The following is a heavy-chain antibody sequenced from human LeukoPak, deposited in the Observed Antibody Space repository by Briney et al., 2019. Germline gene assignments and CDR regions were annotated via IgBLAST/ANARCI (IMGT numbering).Heavy chain of an antibody. CDR3: ARQGGNYDILTGYYSYYFDY. Sequence: SETLSLTCTVSSGSISSSSYYWGWIRQPPGKGLEWIGSIYYSGSTYYNPSLKSRVTISVDTSKNQFSLKLSSVTAADTAVYYCARQGGNYDILTGYYSYYFDYWGQGTLVTVSS. D-gene: IGHD3-9*01. V-gene: IGHV4-39*01. CDR2: IYYSGST. J-gene: IGHJ4*02. CDR1: SGSISSSSYY.